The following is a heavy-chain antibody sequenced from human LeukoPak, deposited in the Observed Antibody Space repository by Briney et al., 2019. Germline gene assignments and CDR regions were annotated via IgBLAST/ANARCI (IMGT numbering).Heavy chain of an antibody. V-gene: IGHV1-18*01. Sequence: GASVKVSCKASGYTFTSYGISWVRQAPGRGLEWMGWISAYNGNTNYAQKLQGRVTMTTDTSTSTAYVELRSLRSDDTAVYYCARGGPYDFWSGYINFDYWGQGTLVTVSS. J-gene: IGHJ4*02. CDR2: ISAYNGNT. D-gene: IGHD3-3*01. CDR1: GYTFTSYG. CDR3: ARGGPYDFWSGYINFDY.